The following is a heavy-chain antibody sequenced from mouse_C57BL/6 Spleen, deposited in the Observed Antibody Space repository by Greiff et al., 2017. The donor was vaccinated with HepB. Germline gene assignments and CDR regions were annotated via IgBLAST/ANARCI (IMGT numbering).Heavy chain of an antibody. J-gene: IGHJ3*01. D-gene: IGHD1-1*01. CDR3: TILLRSYFAY. V-gene: IGHV6-3*01. CDR1: GFTFSNYW. Sequence: EVKLMESGGGLVQPGGSMKLSCVASGFTFSNYWMNWVRQSPEKGLEWVAQIRLKSDNYATHYAESVKGRFTISRDDSKSSVYMQMNNLRAEDTGIYYCTILLRSYFAYWGQGTLVTVSA. CDR2: IRLKSDNYAT.